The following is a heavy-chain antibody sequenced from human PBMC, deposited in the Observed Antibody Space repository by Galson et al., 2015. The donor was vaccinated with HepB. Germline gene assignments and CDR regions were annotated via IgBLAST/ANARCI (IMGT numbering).Heavy chain of an antibody. Sequence: SVKVSCKASGYTFTSYGISWVRQAPGQGLEWMGWISAYNGNTNYAQKLQGRVTMTTDTSTSTAYMELRSLRSDDTAVYYCARVPPSAAGTTIVGATTAYYYYMDVWGKGTTVTVSS. J-gene: IGHJ6*03. CDR1: GYTFTSYG. CDR3: ARVPPSAAGTTIVGATTAYYYYMDV. D-gene: IGHD1-26*01. CDR2: ISAYNGNT. V-gene: IGHV1-18*01.